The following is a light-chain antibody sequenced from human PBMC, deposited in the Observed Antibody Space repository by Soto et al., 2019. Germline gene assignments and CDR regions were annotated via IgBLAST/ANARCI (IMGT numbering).Light chain of an antibody. J-gene: IGKJ4*01. V-gene: IGKV3-15*01. CDR1: QSVSSN. CDR3: QQYNNLPPLP. Sequence: EIVMTQSPATLSVSPGERATLSCRSSQSVSSNLAWYQQKPGQTPWLLIYGASTRATGIPARFSGSGSGTAFSLTISCLQSEDFAADDYQQYNNLPPLPFGGGTKVEIK. CDR2: GAS.